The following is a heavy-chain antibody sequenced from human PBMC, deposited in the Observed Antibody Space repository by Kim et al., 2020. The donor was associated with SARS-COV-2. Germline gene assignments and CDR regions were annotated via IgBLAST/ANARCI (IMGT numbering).Heavy chain of an antibody. J-gene: IGHJ6*02. CDR3: ARGIVVVPAANYYYYGMDV. Sequence: ASVKVSCKASGYTFTGYYMHWVRQAPGQGLEWMGWISPNSGGTNYAQKFQGRVTMTRDTSISTAYMELSRLRSDDTAVYYCARGIVVVPAANYYYYGMDVWGRGTTVTVSS. CDR2: ISPNSGGT. D-gene: IGHD2-2*01. CDR1: GYTFTGYY. V-gene: IGHV1-2*02.